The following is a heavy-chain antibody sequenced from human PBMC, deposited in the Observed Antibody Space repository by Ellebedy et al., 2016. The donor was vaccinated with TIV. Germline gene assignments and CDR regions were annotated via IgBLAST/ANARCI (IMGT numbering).Heavy chain of an antibody. V-gene: IGHV3-33*01. J-gene: IGHJ4*02. CDR3: AREQSPYYEILTGSFDY. D-gene: IGHD3-9*01. CDR2: IWYDGFNK. CDR1: GFTFRTRD. Sequence: PGGSLRLSCATSGFTFRTRDMHWVRQAPGQGLEWVAVIWYDGFNKDYADSVKGRFTISRDNSKSTLYLEMKSLRAEDTAVYYCAREQSPYYEILTGSFDYWGQGALVTVSS.